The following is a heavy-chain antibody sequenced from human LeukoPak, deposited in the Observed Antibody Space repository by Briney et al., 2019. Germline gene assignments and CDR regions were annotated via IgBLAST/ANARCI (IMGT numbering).Heavy chain of an antibody. V-gene: IGHV5-51*01. CDR3: ARARAAAVLNWFDP. D-gene: IGHD6-13*01. Sequence: GESLQISCKGSGYSFTSYWIGWVRQMPGKGLEWLGIIYPGDSDTRYSPSFQGQVTISADNSISTAYLQWSSLKASDTAMYYCARARAAAVLNWFDPWGQGTLVTVSS. CDR1: GYSFTSYW. CDR2: IYPGDSDT. J-gene: IGHJ5*02.